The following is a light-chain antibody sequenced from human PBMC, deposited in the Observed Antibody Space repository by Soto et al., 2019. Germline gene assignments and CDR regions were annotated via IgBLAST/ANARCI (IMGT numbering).Light chain of an antibody. CDR2: GAS. J-gene: IGKJ3*01. V-gene: IGKV1-17*03. CDR3: QQYGSSPPFT. Sequence: DIQMTQSPSAMSASVGDRVTITCRASQGIRHYLAWFQHQPGKVPKRLIYGASSLHNGAPSRFSGSGSGTEFTLTISSLQPEDFAVYYCQQYGSSPPFTFGPGTKVDI. CDR1: QGIRHY.